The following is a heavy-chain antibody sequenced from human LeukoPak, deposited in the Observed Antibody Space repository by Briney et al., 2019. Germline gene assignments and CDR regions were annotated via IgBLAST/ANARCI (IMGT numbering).Heavy chain of an antibody. V-gene: IGHV3-21*01. CDR2: ISSSSSYI. CDR1: GFTFSRFS. CDR3: ATIAAAGYPIDY. Sequence: PGGSLRLSCAASGFTFSRFSMNWVRQAPGKGLEWVSSISSSSSYIYYADSVKGRFTISRDNAKNSLYLQMNSLRAEDTAVYYCATIAAAGYPIDYWGQGTLVTVSS. D-gene: IGHD6-13*01. J-gene: IGHJ4*02.